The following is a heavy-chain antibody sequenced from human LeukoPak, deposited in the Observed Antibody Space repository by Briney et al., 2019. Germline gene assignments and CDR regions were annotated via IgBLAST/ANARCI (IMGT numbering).Heavy chain of an antibody. CDR2: IYYGGST. CDR3: ARYCSGGSCYGGFDY. V-gene: IGHV4-59*01. D-gene: IGHD2-15*01. CDR1: GGSISSYY. Sequence: SETLSLTCTVSGGSISSYYWSWIRQPPGKGLEWIGYIYYGGSTNYNPSLKSRVTISVDTPKNQFSLKLSFVTAADTAVYFCARYCSGGSCYGGFDYWGQGTLVTVSS. J-gene: IGHJ4*02.